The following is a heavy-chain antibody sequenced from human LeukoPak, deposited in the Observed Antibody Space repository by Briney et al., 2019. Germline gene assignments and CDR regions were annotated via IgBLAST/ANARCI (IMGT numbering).Heavy chain of an antibody. Sequence: PSETLSLTCTVSGDSIRSYSWSWIRQPPGKGLEWIGYIYYSGSTNYNPSLKSRVTMSVNTSKNQFSLKLSSVTAADTAVYYCARGKYSGWPDFDYWGQGTPVTVSS. J-gene: IGHJ4*02. D-gene: IGHD6-19*01. CDR2: IYYSGST. CDR1: GDSIRSYS. V-gene: IGHV4-59*01. CDR3: ARGKYSGWPDFDY.